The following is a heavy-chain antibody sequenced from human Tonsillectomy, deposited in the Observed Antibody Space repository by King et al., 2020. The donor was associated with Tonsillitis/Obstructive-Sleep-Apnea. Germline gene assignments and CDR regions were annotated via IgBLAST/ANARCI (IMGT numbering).Heavy chain of an antibody. CDR3: ARDHIHDY. V-gene: IGHV3-7*01. J-gene: IGHJ4*02. CDR2: IKHDGSEK. D-gene: IGHD5-18*01. Sequence: VQLVESGGGLVQPGGSLRLSCAASGFTFRRYWMSWVRQATGKGLEWVANIKHDGSEKYYVDSVKGRFTISRDNAKNSLYLQMNSLRAEDTAVYYCARDHIHDYWGQGTLVTVSS. CDR1: GFTFRRYW.